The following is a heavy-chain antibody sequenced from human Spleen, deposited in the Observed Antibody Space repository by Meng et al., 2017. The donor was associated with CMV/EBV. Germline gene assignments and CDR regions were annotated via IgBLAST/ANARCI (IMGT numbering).Heavy chain of an antibody. CDR2: INSDGSST. Sequence: GESLKISCAASGFTFSTYWMHWVRQAPGKGLVWVSRINSDGSSTSYADSVKGRFTISRDNSKNTLYLQMNSLRAEDTAVYYCARATYYDVLADYWGQGTLVTVSS. J-gene: IGHJ4*01. D-gene: IGHD3-22*01. V-gene: IGHV3-74*01. CDR1: GFTFSTYW. CDR3: ARATYYDVLADY.